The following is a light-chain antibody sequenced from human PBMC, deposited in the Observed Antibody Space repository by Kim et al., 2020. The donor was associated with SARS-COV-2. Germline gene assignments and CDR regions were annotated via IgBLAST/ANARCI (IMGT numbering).Light chain of an antibody. CDR2: YDT. J-gene: IGLJ3*02. V-gene: IGLV3-21*04. CDR1: NIGRKS. Sequence: PGKTARMTCEGTNIGRKSVQWYQQRPGKAPVLVIYYDTDRSSGISDRLSGSNSGDTATLTISRVEAGDEAAYFCQVWDSTSDRLVFGGGTQLTVL. CDR3: QVWDSTSDRLV.